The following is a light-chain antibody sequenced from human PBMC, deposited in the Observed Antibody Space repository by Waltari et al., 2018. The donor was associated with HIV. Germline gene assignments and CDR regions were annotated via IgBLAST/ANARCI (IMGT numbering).Light chain of an antibody. CDR2: RAS. CDR1: QTVFYYSNNENY. Sequence: DIVMTLSPDSLTVSLVARATINCRSRQTVFYYSNNENYLAWYQHKPGQPPKVLIYRASTRAFGVSDRFSGTGSGTNFSLTISNLQADDLAVYYCQQYFSLPLTFGGGTKLEVK. V-gene: IGKV4-1*01. CDR3: QQYFSLPLT. J-gene: IGKJ4*01.